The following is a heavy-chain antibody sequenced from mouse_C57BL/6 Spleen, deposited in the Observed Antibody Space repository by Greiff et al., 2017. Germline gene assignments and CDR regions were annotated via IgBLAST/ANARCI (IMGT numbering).Heavy chain of an antibody. CDR1: GYAFSSSW. V-gene: IGHV1-82*01. Sequence: QVQLKQSGPELVKPGASVKISCKASGYAFSSSWMNWVKQRPGKGLEWIGRIYPGDGDTNYNGKFKGKATLTADKSSSTAYMQLSSLTSEDSAVDFCARLGYYGSFDYWGQGTTLTVSS. CDR2: IYPGDGDT. CDR3: ARLGYYGSFDY. J-gene: IGHJ2*01. D-gene: IGHD1-1*01.